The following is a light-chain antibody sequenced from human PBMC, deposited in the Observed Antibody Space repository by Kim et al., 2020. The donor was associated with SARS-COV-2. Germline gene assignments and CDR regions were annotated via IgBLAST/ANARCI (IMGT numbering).Light chain of an antibody. J-gene: IGKJ4*01. CDR2: GAS. Sequence: EIVLTQSPATLSLSPGERAALSCRASQSVSSSYLAWYQLKPGQAPRLLIYGASSRATGIPDRFSGSGSGTDFTLTITRLEPDDFAVYYCQQYGTSPLTFGGGTKLEI. CDR3: QQYGTSPLT. CDR1: QSVSSSY. V-gene: IGKV3-20*01.